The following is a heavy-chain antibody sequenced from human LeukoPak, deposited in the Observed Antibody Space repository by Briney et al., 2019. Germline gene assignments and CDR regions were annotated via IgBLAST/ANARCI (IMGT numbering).Heavy chain of an antibody. CDR2: IWNDGSNE. CDR3: ARVDTAMGSLDY. V-gene: IGHV3-33*01. CDR1: GFIFSGYA. Sequence: GGSLRLSCAASGFIFSGYAMHWVRQAPGKGLEGVAIIWNDGSNEDYVDSVKGRFTISRDNAKNTLYPQMNRLRAEDTAVYYCARVDTAMGSLDYWGHGILVTVSS. J-gene: IGHJ4*01. D-gene: IGHD5-18*01.